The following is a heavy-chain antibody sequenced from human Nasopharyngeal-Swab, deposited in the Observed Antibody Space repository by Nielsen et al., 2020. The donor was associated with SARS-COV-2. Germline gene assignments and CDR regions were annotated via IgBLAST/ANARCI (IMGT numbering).Heavy chain of an antibody. CDR3: ARDETQNYYYGMDV. CDR2: IKQDGSEK. Sequence: GESLKISCAASGFTFSSYWMSWVRQAPGKGLEWVANIKQDGSEKYYVDSVKGRFTISRDNAKNSLYLQMNSLRAEDTAVYYCARDETQNYYYGMDVWGQGTTATVSS. CDR1: GFTFSSYW. V-gene: IGHV3-7*01. J-gene: IGHJ6*02.